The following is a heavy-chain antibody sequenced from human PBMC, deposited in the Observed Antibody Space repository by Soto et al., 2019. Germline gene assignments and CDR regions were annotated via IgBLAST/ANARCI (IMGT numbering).Heavy chain of an antibody. V-gene: IGHV3-30*18. CDR2: ISYDGSNK. CDR1: GFTFSSYG. D-gene: IGHD5-18*01. CDR3: AKDTGIQLWLPAYYYGMDV. Sequence: GGSLRLSCAASGFTFSSYGMHWVRQAPGKGLEWVAVISYDGSNKYYADSVKGRFTISRDNSKNTLYLQMNSLRAEDTAVYYCAKDTGIQLWLPAYYYGMDVWGQGTTVTVSS. J-gene: IGHJ6*02.